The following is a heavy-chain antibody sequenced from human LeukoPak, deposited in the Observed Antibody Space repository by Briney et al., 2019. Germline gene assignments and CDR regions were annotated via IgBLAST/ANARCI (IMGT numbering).Heavy chain of an antibody. J-gene: IGHJ6*02. Sequence: GGSLRLSCAASGFTFSSYSMNWVRQAPGKGLEWVSAISGGGGGTFYADSVKGRFTISRDNSKNTLNLQMNSLSAEDTAVYYCAKDLGGKPYYYYGMDVWGQGTTVTVSS. CDR2: ISGGGGGT. CDR1: GFTFSSYS. D-gene: IGHD3-16*01. CDR3: AKDLGGKPYYYYGMDV. V-gene: IGHV3-23*01.